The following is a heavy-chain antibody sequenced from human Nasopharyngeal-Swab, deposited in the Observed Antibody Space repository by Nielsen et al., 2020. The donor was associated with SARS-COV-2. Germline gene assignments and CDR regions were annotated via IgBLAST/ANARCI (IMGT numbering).Heavy chain of an antibody. J-gene: IGHJ6*02. CDR3: ARGALRGGYDFSLYYYYYYGVDV. D-gene: IGHD5-12*01. CDR2: INYSGST. V-gene: IGHV4-34*01. Sequence: WIRQPPGKGLEWIGEINYSGSTNYNPSLKSRVIISVDTSKNQFSLKLSSVTAADTAVYYCARGALRGGYDFSLYYYYYYGVDVWGQGTTVTVSS.